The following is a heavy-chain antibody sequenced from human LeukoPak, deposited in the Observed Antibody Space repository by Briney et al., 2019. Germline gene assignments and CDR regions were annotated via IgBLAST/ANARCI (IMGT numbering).Heavy chain of an antibody. CDR2: IHYSRST. D-gene: IGHD2-15*01. J-gene: IGHJ6*03. CDR1: GGSISSSSYY. CDR3: ARARCSGGSCPYYYYYYYMDV. V-gene: IGHV4-39*07. Sequence: SETLSLTCTVSGGSISSSSYYWPWIRHPPGKGLEWIGNIHYSRSTYYNPSLQSRVTISIDTTKYQFSLNLRSVTAAAMDVSYCARARCSGGSCPYYYYYYYMDVWGKGTTVTVSS.